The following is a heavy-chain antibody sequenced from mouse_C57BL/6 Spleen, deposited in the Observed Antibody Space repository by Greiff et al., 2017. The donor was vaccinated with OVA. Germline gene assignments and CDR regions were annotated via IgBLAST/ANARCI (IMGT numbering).Heavy chain of an antibody. V-gene: IGHV1-52*01. J-gene: IGHJ2*01. Sequence: QVQLQQPGAELVRPGSSVKLSCKASGYTFTSYWMHWVKQRPIQGLEWIGNIDPSDSETHYNQKFKDKATLTVDKSSSTAYMQLSSLTSEDSAVYYCAREDDGYLYYFDYWGQGTTLTVSS. D-gene: IGHD2-3*01. CDR1: GYTFTSYW. CDR2: IDPSDSET. CDR3: AREDDGYLYYFDY.